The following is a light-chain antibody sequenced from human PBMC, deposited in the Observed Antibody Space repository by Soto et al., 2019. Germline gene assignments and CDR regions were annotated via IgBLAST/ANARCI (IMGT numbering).Light chain of an antibody. V-gene: IGKV3-20*01. CDR3: QQYGSTPWT. CDR1: QYISANY. CDR2: GAS. J-gene: IGKJ1*01. Sequence: EIQMTQSPGTLSLSPGERATLSCRASQYISANYLACYRQKPGQAPRLLIYGASTRATGIPDKFSGRGSGTDFTLTISRLEPEDFAVYYCQQYGSTPWTFGQGTKVEI.